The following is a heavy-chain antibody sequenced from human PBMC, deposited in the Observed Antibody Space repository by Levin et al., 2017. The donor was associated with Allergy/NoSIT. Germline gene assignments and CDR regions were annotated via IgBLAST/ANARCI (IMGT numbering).Heavy chain of an antibody. Sequence: SLKISCAASGFTFDDYAMHWVRQAPGKGLEWVSGISWNSDNIRYADSVKGRFTISRDNAKNSLYLQMNSLGAEDTALYYCAKSSAVAGIGGGYYFNYWGQGTLVTVSS. V-gene: IGHV3-9*01. CDR3: AKSSAVAGIGGGYYFNY. D-gene: IGHD6-19*01. J-gene: IGHJ4*02. CDR2: ISWNSDNI. CDR1: GFTFDDYA.